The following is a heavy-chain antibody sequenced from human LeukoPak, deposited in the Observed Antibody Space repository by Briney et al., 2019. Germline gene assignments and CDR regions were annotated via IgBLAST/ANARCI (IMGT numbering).Heavy chain of an antibody. CDR2: IIPILGIA. J-gene: IGHJ6*03. V-gene: IGHV1-69*04. CDR1: GGTFSSYA. D-gene: IGHD3-3*01. CDR3: AKDGRVRYDFWSAVPDYYYYIDV. Sequence: SVKVSCKASGGTFSSYAISWVRQAPGQGLELMGRIIPILGIANYAQKFQGRVTITADKSTSTAYMELSSLRSEDTAVYYCAKDGRVRYDFWSAVPDYYYYIDVWGKGTTVTVSS.